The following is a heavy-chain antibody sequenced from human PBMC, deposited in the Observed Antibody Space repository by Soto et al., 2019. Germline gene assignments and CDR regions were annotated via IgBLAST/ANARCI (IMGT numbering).Heavy chain of an antibody. V-gene: IGHV1-2*02. Sequence: QVQLVQSGAEVKKPGASVKVSCKTSGDSFSAFYLHWVRQAPGQGLEWLGWINPNGGATKYAQKCRGRGAMTRDTSIRTAYLELSSLRSDDTAIYYCARESGGATATLDYYYFYMDVWGKGTTVTVSS. D-gene: IGHD5-12*01. CDR3: ARESGGATATLDYYYFYMDV. J-gene: IGHJ6*03. CDR1: GDSFSAFY. CDR2: INPNGGAT.